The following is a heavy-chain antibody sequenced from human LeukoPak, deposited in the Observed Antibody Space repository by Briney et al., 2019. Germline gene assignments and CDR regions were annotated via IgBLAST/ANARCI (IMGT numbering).Heavy chain of an antibody. V-gene: IGHV4-34*01. CDR1: GGSFSGYY. CDR3: ARAGTMAEAGRRTLPPPLLGFFNI. D-gene: IGHD6-13*01. CDR2: INHSGST. Sequence: SETLSLTCAVYGGSFSGYYWSWIRQPPGKGLEWIGEINHSGSTNYNPSLKSRVTISVDTSKNQFSLKLSSVPPANTVVYYCARAGTMAEAGRRTLPPPLLGFFNIGGQGTMSTVS. J-gene: IGHJ3*02.